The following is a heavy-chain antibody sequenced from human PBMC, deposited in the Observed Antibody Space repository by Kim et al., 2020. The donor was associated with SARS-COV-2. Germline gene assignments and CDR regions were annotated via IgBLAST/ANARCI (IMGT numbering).Heavy chain of an antibody. J-gene: IGHJ6*03. D-gene: IGHD2-2*01. V-gene: IGHV5-51*01. CDR2: IYPGDSDT. CDR3: ARVSSTRYIYYYYMDV. CDR1: GYSFTSYW. Sequence: GESLKISCKGSGYSFTSYWIGWVRQMPGKGLEWMGIIYPGDSDTRYSPSFQGQVTISADKSISTAYLQWSSLKASDTAMYYCARVSSTRYIYYYYMDVWGKGTTVTGSS.